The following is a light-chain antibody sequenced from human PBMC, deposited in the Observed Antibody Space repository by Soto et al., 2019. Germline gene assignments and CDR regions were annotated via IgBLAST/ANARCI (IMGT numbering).Light chain of an antibody. CDR3: SSYGGSNNLL. V-gene: IGLV2-8*01. CDR2: DVI. J-gene: IGLJ2*01. CDR1: SRDIGGYDF. Sequence: QSALTQPPSASGSPGQSVTISCTGTSRDIGGYDFVSWYQQHPGKAPKLLIYDVIKRPSGVPDRFSGSKSGNTASLTGSGLQTDDEADYYCSSYGGSNNLLFGGGTQLTVL.